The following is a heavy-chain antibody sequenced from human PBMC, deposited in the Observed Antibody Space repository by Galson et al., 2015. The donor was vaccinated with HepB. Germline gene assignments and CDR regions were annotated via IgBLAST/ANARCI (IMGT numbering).Heavy chain of an antibody. D-gene: IGHD4-17*01. CDR2: IYWDDHT. V-gene: IGHV2-5*02. CDR1: GFSLPTSEVG. CDR3: AHTPYGDYVGGIFNA. Sequence: PALVTPTQTLTLTCTFSGFSLPTSEVGVGWIRQPPGKALEWLALIYWDDHTRYSPSLKSRLTIAKDTSKNQVVLTLTNMDPVDTATYYCAHTPYGDYVGGIFNAWGQGTLVTVAS. J-gene: IGHJ5*02.